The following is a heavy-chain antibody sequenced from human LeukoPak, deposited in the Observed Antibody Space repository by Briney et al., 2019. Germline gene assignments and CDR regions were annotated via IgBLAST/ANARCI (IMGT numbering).Heavy chain of an antibody. Sequence: PGGSLRLSCAASGFTFSSYGLHWVRQAPGKGLEWVASISYDGGNKYSADSVKGRFTISRDISKNTLYLQMNSLRAEDTAVYYCAKEADYGDYGNWYFDLWGRGTLVTVSS. V-gene: IGHV3-30*18. CDR1: GFTFSSYG. CDR2: ISYDGGNK. D-gene: IGHD4-17*01. J-gene: IGHJ2*01. CDR3: AKEADYGDYGNWYFDL.